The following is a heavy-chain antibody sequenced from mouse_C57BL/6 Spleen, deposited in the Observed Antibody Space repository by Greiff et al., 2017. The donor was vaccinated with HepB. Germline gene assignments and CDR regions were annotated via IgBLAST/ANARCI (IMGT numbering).Heavy chain of an antibody. J-gene: IGHJ3*01. Sequence: EVHLVESGGGLVKPGGSLKLSCAASGFTFSSYTMSWVRQTPEKRLEWVATISGGGGNTYYPDSVKGRFTISRDNAKNTLYLQMSSLRSEDTALYYCARHNWDEGWFAYWGQGTLVTVSA. V-gene: IGHV5-9*01. CDR2: ISGGGGNT. D-gene: IGHD4-1*01. CDR3: ARHNWDEGWFAY. CDR1: GFTFSSYT.